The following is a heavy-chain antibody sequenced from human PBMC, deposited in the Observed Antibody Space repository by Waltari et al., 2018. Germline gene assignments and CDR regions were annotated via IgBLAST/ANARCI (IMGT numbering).Heavy chain of an antibody. CDR1: GFSVKNTS. D-gene: IGHD5-18*01. J-gene: IGHJ4*02. V-gene: IGHV3-53*02. CDR3: ASSTAQPWTKGGLDN. CDR2: VYTGGST. Sequence: DVQLVETGGGLIQPGGSVKLWCAAPGFSVKNTSRGWVRQAPWKGLEWFSIVYTGGSTYYADFVKGRFTISRDSSKNTLYLQMNDLRAEDTAVYYCASSTAQPWTKGGLDNWGQGTLVIVSS.